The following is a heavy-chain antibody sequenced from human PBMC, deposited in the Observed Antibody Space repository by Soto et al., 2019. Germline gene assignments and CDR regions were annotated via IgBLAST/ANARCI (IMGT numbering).Heavy chain of an antibody. CDR3: ARDSSGYDSLSYGY. Sequence: QVQLVQSGAEEKKPGASVKVSCKASGYTFTSYAMHWVRQAPGQRLEWMGWINAGNGNTKYSQKFQGRVTITRDTLXSTAYMELSSLSSEDTAVYYCARDSSGYDSLSYGYWGQGTLVTVSS. D-gene: IGHD5-12*01. J-gene: IGHJ4*02. CDR1: GYTFTSYA. V-gene: IGHV1-3*05. CDR2: INAGNGNT.